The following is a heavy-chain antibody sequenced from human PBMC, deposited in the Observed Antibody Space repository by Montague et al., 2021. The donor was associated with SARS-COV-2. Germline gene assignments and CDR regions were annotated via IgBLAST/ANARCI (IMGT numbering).Heavy chain of an antibody. CDR3: ARKGSGRSDLAY. V-gene: IGHV4-31*02. Sequence: GPYSVFCIYYNGSTYYNPSLKSRLSISLDTSKNHFSLRLSSVTAADTAIYYCARKGSGRSDLAYWGKGTLVTVS. CDR2: IYYNGST. J-gene: IGHJ4*02. D-gene: IGHD1-26*01.